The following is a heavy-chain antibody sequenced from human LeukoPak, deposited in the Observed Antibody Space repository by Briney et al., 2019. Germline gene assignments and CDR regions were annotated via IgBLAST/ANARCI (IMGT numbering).Heavy chain of an antibody. Sequence: GASVKVSCKASGGTFTYNAISWVRQAPGQGLEWMGGIIPIFGLADYAQKFQGRVTITADKSTSTAYMELSSLRSEDTAVYYCARRSIAVAGNWFDPWGQGTLVTVSS. CDR2: IIPIFGLA. D-gene: IGHD6-19*01. V-gene: IGHV1-69*10. CDR1: GGTFTYNA. J-gene: IGHJ5*02. CDR3: ARRSIAVAGNWFDP.